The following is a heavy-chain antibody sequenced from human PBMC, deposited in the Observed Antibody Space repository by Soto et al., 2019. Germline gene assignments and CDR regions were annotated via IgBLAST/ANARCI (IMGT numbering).Heavy chain of an antibody. Sequence: GGSLRLSCAASGFTFSSYSMNWVRQAPGKGLEWVSSISSSSSYIYYADSVKGRFTISRDNAKNSLYLQMNSLRAEDTAVYYCARLEERGYSWGGVVGWFDPWGQGTLVTVSS. CDR1: GFTFSSYS. J-gene: IGHJ5*02. V-gene: IGHV3-21*01. D-gene: IGHD5-18*01. CDR3: ARLEERGYSWGGVVGWFDP. CDR2: ISSSSSYI.